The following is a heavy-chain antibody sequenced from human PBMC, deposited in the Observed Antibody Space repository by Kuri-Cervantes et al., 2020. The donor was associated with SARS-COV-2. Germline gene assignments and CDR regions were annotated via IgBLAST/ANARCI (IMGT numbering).Heavy chain of an antibody. J-gene: IGHJ4*02. Sequence: SETLSLTCAVYGGSFSDYYWSWVRQPPGKGLEWIGEINHSGNTNYDPSLKSRVTVSIDTSKNQFSLKLSSVTAADTAVYYCARDEGVPVPATTLDSWGQGTLVTVSS. CDR2: INHSGNT. V-gene: IGHV4-34*01. CDR3: ARDEGVPVPATTLDS. D-gene: IGHD6-19*01. CDR1: GGSFSDYY.